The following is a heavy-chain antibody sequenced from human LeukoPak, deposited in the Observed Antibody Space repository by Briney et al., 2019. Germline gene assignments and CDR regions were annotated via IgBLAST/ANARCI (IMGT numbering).Heavy chain of an antibody. CDR3: AKDPTHYRVWDYYETIGLSY. Sequence: LPGGSLRLSCAASGFTFSSYGMHWVRQAPGKGLEWVTFIRYDGSNKYYADSVKGRFTISRDNSKNTLNLHMNSLGAEDTAVYYCAKDPTHYRVWDYYETIGLSYWGQGTLVTVSS. J-gene: IGHJ4*02. V-gene: IGHV3-30*02. D-gene: IGHD3-22*01. CDR1: GFTFSSYG. CDR2: IRYDGSNK.